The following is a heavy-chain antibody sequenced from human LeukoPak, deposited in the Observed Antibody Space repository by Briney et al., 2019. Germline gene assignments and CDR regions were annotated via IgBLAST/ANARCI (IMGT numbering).Heavy chain of an antibody. CDR2: INSDGTTT. Sequence: GGSLRLSCAASGFTLSNYWMHWVRQAPGKRLVWVSRINSDGTTTSSADSVKGRFTISRDNAKNTLYLQMNSLRAEDTAVYYCARQYSSSSEFDYWGQGTLVTVSS. J-gene: IGHJ4*02. V-gene: IGHV3-74*01. D-gene: IGHD6-6*01. CDR1: GFTLSNYW. CDR3: ARQYSSSSEFDY.